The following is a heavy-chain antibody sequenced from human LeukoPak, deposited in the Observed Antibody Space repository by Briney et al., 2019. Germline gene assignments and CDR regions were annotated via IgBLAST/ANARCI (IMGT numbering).Heavy chain of an antibody. CDR3: ARASHIVVVTAIPQGYYYYMDV. CDR1: GFTFSSYE. D-gene: IGHD2-21*02. CDR2: ISTTGSPI. J-gene: IGHJ6*03. Sequence: GGSLRLSCVVSGFTFSSYEMNWVRQAPGKGLEWVSYISTTGSPIYYADSVKGRFTISRDNAKNSLYLQVNSLRAEDTAVYYCARASHIVVVTAIPQGYYYYMDVWGKGTTVTVSS. V-gene: IGHV3-48*03.